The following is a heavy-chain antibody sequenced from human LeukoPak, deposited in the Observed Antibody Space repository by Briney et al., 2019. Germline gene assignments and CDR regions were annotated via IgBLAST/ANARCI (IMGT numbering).Heavy chain of an antibody. J-gene: IGHJ3*02. Sequence: PSETLSLTCAVSGGSISSGGYYWSWIRQPPGKGLEWIGYIYYSGSTNYNPSLKSRVTISVDTSKNQFSLKLSSVTAADTAVYYCARDRRVGIVVVPAARFDAFDIWGQGTMVTVSS. CDR1: GGSISSGGYY. D-gene: IGHD2-2*01. CDR2: IYYSGST. CDR3: ARDRRVGIVVVPAARFDAFDI. V-gene: IGHV4-61*08.